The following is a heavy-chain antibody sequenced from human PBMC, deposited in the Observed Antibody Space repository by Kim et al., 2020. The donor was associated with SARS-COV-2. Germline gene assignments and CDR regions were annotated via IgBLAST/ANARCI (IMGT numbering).Heavy chain of an antibody. D-gene: IGHD3-3*01. CDR2: IIPIFGTA. J-gene: IGHJ6*02. V-gene: IGHV1-69*13. Sequence: SVKVSCKASGGTFSSYAISWVRQAPGQGLEWMGGIIPIFGTANYAQKFQGRVTITADESTSTAYMELSSLRSEDTAVYYCASTYYDFWSGYREAYGIDVWGQGTTVTVSS. CDR3: ASTYYDFWSGYREAYGIDV. CDR1: GGTFSSYA.